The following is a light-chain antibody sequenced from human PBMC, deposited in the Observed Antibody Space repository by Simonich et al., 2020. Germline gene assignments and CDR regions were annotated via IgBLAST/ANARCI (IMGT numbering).Light chain of an antibody. CDR3: AAWDDSLSGVV. CDR2: RNN. J-gene: IGLJ2*01. V-gene: IGLV1-44*01. Sequence: QSVLTQPPSASGTPGQRVTISCSGSSSNIGINTVNWYQQLPGTAPKLLIYRNNQRPSGVPGRFSGSKSGTSASLAISGLQSEDEADYYCAAWDDSLSGVVFGGGTKLTVL. CDR1: SSNIGINT.